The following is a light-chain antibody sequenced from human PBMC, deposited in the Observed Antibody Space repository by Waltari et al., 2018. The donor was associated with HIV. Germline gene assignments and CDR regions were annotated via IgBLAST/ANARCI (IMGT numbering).Light chain of an antibody. CDR2: DAS. CDR3: SSFSITSTRVV. Sequence: QSTLTQPASVPGSPGQSITISCTGTRSDIGGYNYVSWYQQHPGKAPKLMIFDASNRPSGISNRFSGSKSGNTASLTISGLQADDEAHYFCSSFSITSTRVVFGGGTKLTVL. CDR1: RSDIGGYNY. J-gene: IGLJ2*01. V-gene: IGLV2-14*03.